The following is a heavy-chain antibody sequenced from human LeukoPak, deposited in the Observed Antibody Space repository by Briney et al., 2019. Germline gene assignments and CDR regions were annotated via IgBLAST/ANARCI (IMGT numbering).Heavy chain of an antibody. Sequence: SETLSLTCTVSGGSISSSNYYWGWIRQPPGKGLEWIGSVYYRGITYYNPSLKSRVTISVDTSKNQFSLKMTSVTAADTAVYYCARDLTTVTTDFWFFALWGRGTLVTVSS. CDR2: VYYRGIT. CDR3: ARDLTTVTTDFWFFAL. CDR1: GGSISSSNYY. V-gene: IGHV4-39*07. D-gene: IGHD4-17*01. J-gene: IGHJ2*01.